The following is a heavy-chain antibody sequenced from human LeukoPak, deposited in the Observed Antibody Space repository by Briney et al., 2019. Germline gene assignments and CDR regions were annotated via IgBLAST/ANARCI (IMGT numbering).Heavy chain of an antibody. CDR2: IYYSGST. V-gene: IGHV4-61*05. CDR1: GDSISSSSFF. D-gene: IGHD6-13*01. Sequence: NPSETLSLTCTVSGDSISSSSFFWGWIRQPPGKGLEWIGYIYYSGSTNYNPSLKSRVTISVDTSKNQFSLKLSSVTAADTAVYYCASFSWAAAGLDYWGQGTLVTVSS. CDR3: ASFSWAAAGLDY. J-gene: IGHJ4*02.